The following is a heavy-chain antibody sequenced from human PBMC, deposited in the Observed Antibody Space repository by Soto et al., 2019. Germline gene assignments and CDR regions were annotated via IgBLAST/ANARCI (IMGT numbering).Heavy chain of an antibody. CDR2: ITSSSSYI. V-gene: IGHV3-21*01. J-gene: IGHJ4*02. D-gene: IGHD6-19*01. Sequence: GGSLRLSCSASGFTFSSHSMNWVRQAPGKGLEWVSSITSSSSYINYADSVKGRFTISRDNAKTSLYLQMNSLRAEDTAVYYCAREPGVSSGWYVDYWGQGTLVTVSS. CDR1: GFTFSSHS. CDR3: AREPGVSSGWYVDY.